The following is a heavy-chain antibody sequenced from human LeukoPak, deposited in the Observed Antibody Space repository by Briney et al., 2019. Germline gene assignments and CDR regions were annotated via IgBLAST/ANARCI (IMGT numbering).Heavy chain of an antibody. Sequence: GSLRLSCAASGFILSNYAKRRVRQAPRKGLEWVSTLSGRADSTFYADSVKGRFTISRDMSKSTLYLQMNSLRPEDTAVYYCAGRYSSSFNFDYWGQGTLVTVSS. CDR2: LSGRADST. V-gene: IGHV3-23*01. CDR1: GFILSNYA. J-gene: IGHJ4*02. CDR3: AGRYSSSFNFDY. D-gene: IGHD6-6*01.